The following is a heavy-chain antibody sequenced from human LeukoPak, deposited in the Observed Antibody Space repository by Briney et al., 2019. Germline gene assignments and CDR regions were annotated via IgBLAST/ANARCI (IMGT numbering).Heavy chain of an antibody. Sequence: GGSLRLSCAASGFTVSSNYMSWVRQAPGKGLEWVSVIYSGGSTYYADSVKGRFTISRDNSKNTLYLQMNSLRAEDTAVYYCAGTPYYDILTGYYSAFDIWGQGTMVTVSS. J-gene: IGHJ3*02. D-gene: IGHD3-9*01. CDR1: GFTVSSNY. V-gene: IGHV3-53*01. CDR3: AGTPYYDILTGYYSAFDI. CDR2: IYSGGST.